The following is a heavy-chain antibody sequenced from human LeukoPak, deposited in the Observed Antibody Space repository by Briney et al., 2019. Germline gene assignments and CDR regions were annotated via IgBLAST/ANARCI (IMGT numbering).Heavy chain of an antibody. CDR1: GGSFRSSSYY. D-gene: IGHD6-13*01. J-gene: IGHJ5*02. Sequence: SETLSLTCTVSGGSFRSSSYYWGWIRQTPGKGLEWIGEIYHSGSTNYNPSLKSRVTISVDKSNNQFSLKLNSVTAADTAVYYCARGLGTAAGTNSWGQGTLVTVSS. CDR2: IYHSGST. CDR3: ARGLGTAAGTNS. V-gene: IGHV4-39*07.